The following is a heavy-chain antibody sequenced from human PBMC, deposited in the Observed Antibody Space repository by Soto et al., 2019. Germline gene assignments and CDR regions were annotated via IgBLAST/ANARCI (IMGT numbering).Heavy chain of an antibody. CDR2: INPNSGGT. CDR3: ARDLPYSGSPYSYYGLDV. J-gene: IGHJ6*02. D-gene: IGHD1-26*01. CDR1: GYTFTGYY. V-gene: IGHV1-2*04. Sequence: GASLKVSCKASGYTFTGYYVHWVRQAPGQGLEWMGWINPNSGGTNYAQKFQGWVTMTRDTSISTAYMELSRLRSDDTAVYFCARDLPYSGSPYSYYGLDVWGQGTTVTVSS.